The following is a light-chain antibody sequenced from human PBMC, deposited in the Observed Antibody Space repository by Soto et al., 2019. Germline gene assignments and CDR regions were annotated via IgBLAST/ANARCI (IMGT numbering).Light chain of an antibody. CDR2: EGS. Sequence: QPVLAQPASVSGSPGQSITISCTGTSSDVASYNLVSWYQQHPGKAPKFLIYEGSKRPSGISSRFSGSKSGNTDYLTIYGIQPEDEADYYCGSYAGSRTNVFGAGTKVTVL. V-gene: IGLV2-23*01. J-gene: IGLJ1*01. CDR3: GSYAGSRTNV. CDR1: SSDVASYNL.